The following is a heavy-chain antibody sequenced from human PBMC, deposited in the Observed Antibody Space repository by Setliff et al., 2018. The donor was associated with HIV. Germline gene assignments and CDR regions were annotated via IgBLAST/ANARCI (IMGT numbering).Heavy chain of an antibody. CDR1: GGTFSSYA. J-gene: IGHJ1*01. CDR2: MNPNSGNT. V-gene: IGHV1-8*02. D-gene: IGHD3-22*01. Sequence: GASVKVSCKASGGTFSSYAINWVRQATGQGLEWMGWMNPNSGNTGYAQKLQGRVTMTRNTSISTAYMELSSLRSEDTAVYYCARGLRDSSGREYFQHWGQGTPVTVSS. CDR3: ARGLRDSSGREYFQH.